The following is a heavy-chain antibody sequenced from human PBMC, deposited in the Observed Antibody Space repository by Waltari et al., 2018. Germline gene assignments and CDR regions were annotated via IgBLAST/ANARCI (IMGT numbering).Heavy chain of an antibody. CDR1: GFTFSSHW. CDR3: ARADYGGTADFDY. J-gene: IGHJ4*02. Sequence: EVQLVESGGGLVQPGGSLRVSCAASGFTFSSHWMTWVRQAPGKGLEGVANINGDGSEKYYGDSVKARFTISRDNAKNSLYLQRDSLRAEDTAVYYCARADYGGTADFDYWGQGTLVTVSS. D-gene: IGHD4-17*01. CDR2: INGDGSEK. V-gene: IGHV3-7*04.